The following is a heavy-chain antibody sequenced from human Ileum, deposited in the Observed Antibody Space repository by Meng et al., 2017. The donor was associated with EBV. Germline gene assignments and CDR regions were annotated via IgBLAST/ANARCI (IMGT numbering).Heavy chain of an antibody. J-gene: IGHJ4*02. CDR2: TSHSGST. CDR1: GGAISRSDW. CDR3: ASSDYYRSDY. V-gene: IGHV4-4*03. Sequence: VHSQAPGPGMVKPPQPLSLTFAVSGGAISRSDWWSWVRQPPGKGLEWIGETSHSGSTNYSPSLKSRVTISLDKSKNQLSLKLNSVTAADTAVYYCASSDYYRSDYWGQGTLVTVSS. D-gene: IGHD3-22*01.